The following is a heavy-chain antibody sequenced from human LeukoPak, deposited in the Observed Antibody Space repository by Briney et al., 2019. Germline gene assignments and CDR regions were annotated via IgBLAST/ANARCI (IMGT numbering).Heavy chain of an antibody. V-gene: IGHV3-48*03. CDR3: AVSTSLYNWFDP. J-gene: IGHJ5*02. Sequence: GGSLRLSCAASGFTFNETNWVRQAPGKGLEWVSYISSSGSTIYYADSVKGRFTISRDNAKNSLYLQMNSLRAEDTAVYYCAVSTSLYNWFDPWGQGTLVTVSS. D-gene: IGHD2-2*01. CDR1: GFTFNE. CDR2: ISSSGSTI.